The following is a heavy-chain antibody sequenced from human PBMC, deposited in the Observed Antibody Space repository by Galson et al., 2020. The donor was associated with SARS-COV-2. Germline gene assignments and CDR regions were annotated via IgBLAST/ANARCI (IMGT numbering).Heavy chain of an antibody. J-gene: IGHJ5*02. Sequence: GGLRPSCAVSGFTFRSYAMSWVRQAPGKGLEWVSAINGDGYRTDYADSVKGRFTISRDNSKNTLYLQMNSLRAEDTAVYYCAKDWEMGSWFDPWGQGTLVTVSS. CDR3: AKDWEMGSWFDP. V-gene: IGHV3-23*01. CDR1: GFTFRSYA. CDR2: INGDGYRT. D-gene: IGHD3-10*01.